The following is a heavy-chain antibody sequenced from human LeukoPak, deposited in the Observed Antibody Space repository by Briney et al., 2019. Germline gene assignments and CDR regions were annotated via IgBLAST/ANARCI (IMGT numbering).Heavy chain of an antibody. CDR2: IYYSGST. J-gene: IGHJ4*02. Sequence: KTSETLSLTCTVSGGSISRYYWSWIRQPPGKGLEYIGYIYYSGSTNYNPSLKSRVTISVDTSKNQFSLKLSSVTAADTAVYYCARKLGSVAGRFDYWGQGTLVTVSS. V-gene: IGHV4-59*12. D-gene: IGHD6-19*01. CDR1: GGSISRYY. CDR3: ARKLGSVAGRFDY.